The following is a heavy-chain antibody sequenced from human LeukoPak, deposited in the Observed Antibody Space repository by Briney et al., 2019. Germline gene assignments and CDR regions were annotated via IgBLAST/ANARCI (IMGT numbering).Heavy chain of an antibody. CDR3: ARQWLVSPLFDY. D-gene: IGHD6-19*01. V-gene: IGHV4-34*01. Sequence: PSETLSLTCAVYGGSFSGYYWSWIRQPPGKGLEWIGEINHSGSTNYNPSLRSRVTVSVHTSKNQLSLKLSSVAAADTAVYYCARQWLVSPLFDYWGQGTLVTVSS. CDR1: GGSFSGYY. J-gene: IGHJ4*02. CDR2: INHSGST.